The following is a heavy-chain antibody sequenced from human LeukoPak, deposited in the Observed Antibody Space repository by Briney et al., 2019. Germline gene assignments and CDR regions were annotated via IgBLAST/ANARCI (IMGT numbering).Heavy chain of an antibody. Sequence: PGGSLRLSCAASGFTFSNYWMHWVRQAPGKGLVWVSRINNDGSSTTYADSVEGRFTISRDNSKNTLYLQMNSRRTEDTAVYYCARRGVAGTEYYFDYWGQGTLVTVSS. CDR2: INNDGSST. V-gene: IGHV3-74*01. CDR1: GFTFSNYW. CDR3: ARRGVAGTEYYFDY. J-gene: IGHJ4*02. D-gene: IGHD6-19*01.